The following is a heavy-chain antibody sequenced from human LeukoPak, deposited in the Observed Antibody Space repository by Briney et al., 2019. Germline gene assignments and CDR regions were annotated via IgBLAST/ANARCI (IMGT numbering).Heavy chain of an antibody. J-gene: IGHJ6*02. Sequence: GASVKVSCKASGYTFTSYYMHWERQAPGQGLEWMGIINPSGGSTSYAQKFQGRVTMTRDTSTSTVYMELSSLRSEDTAVYYCARESGSSSSDYYYGMDVWGQGTTVTVSS. D-gene: IGHD6-6*01. CDR3: ARESGSSSSDYYYGMDV. CDR2: INPSGGST. CDR1: GYTFTSYY. V-gene: IGHV1-46*01.